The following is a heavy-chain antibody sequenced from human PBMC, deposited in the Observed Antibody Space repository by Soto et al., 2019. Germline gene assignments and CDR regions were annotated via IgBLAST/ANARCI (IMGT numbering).Heavy chain of an antibody. CDR3: ASQLPTHSSGWYLALYDYYYGMDV. V-gene: IGHV4-39*01. D-gene: IGHD6-19*01. CDR1: GGCISSSKW. Sequence: SETLSLTCAVSGGCISSSKWWSWVRQPAGKDLAWIGSIYYSGSTYYNPSIKGRVTISVDTSKNQFSLKLSSVTAADTALYYCASQLPTHSSGWYLALYDYYYGMDVWGQGTTVTVSS. J-gene: IGHJ6*02. CDR2: IYYSGST.